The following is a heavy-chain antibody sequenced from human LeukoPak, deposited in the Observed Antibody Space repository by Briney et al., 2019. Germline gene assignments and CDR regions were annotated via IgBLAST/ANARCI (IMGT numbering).Heavy chain of an antibody. CDR2: LSFDGSNK. CDR3: ARDPLRTVDYYYHMDV. V-gene: IGHV3-30*01. J-gene: IGHJ6*03. CDR1: GFTFSIYS. Sequence: GGSLRLSCAASGFTFSIYSMHWVRQAPGRGLEWVAVLSFDGSNKYYADSVKGRLTISRDNSRNTLNLQMNSLRAEDTAVYYCARDPLRTVDYYYHMDVWGKGTTVTVSS. D-gene: IGHD1-14*01.